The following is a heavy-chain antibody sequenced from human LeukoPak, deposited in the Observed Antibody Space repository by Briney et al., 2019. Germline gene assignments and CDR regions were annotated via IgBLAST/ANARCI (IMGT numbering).Heavy chain of an antibody. Sequence: GGSLRLSCAASGFTFSSYGMHWVRQAPGKGLEWVAVVSYDGSNKYYADSVKGRFTISRDNSKNTLYLQMNSLRAEDTAVYYCAKDYYDYVWGSYRCSVDYWGQGTLATVSS. V-gene: IGHV3-30*18. CDR1: GFTFSSYG. J-gene: IGHJ4*02. CDR3: AKDYYDYVWGSYRCSVDY. D-gene: IGHD3-16*02. CDR2: VSYDGSNK.